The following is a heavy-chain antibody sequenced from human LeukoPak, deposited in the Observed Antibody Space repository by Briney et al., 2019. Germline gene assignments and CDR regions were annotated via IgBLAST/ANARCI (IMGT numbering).Heavy chain of an antibody. CDR3: ARDSSGMWFGEFQWVRRYYYMDV. D-gene: IGHD3-10*01. Sequence: SETLSLTCAVYGGSFSGYYWSWIRQPPGKGLEWIGEINHSGSTNYNPSLKSRVTISVDTSKNQFSLKLSSVTAADTAVYYCARDSSGMWFGEFQWVRRYYYMDVWGKGTTVTISS. CDR2: INHSGST. J-gene: IGHJ6*03. V-gene: IGHV4-34*01. CDR1: GGSFSGYY.